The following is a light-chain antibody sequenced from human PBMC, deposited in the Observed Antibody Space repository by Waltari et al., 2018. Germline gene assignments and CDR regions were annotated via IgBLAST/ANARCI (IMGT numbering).Light chain of an antibody. J-gene: IGLJ2*01. CDR2: QDT. Sequence: SYELTQPPSVSVSPGQTASITCSGDKLGAKYACWYQQKPGQSPLLVVYQDTKRPSGIPERFSGSKSGDTASLTITGTQAMDEADYYCQAWDNVPHVVFGGGTKLTV. CDR1: KLGAKY. V-gene: IGLV3-1*01. CDR3: QAWDNVPHVV.